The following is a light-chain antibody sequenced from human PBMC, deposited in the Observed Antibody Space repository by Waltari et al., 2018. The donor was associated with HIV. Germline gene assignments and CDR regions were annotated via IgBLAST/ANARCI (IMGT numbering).Light chain of an antibody. CDR3: QAWGTGIRGV. Sequence: QLVLTQSPSASASLGASIKLTCTMTIGHRSYAIAWHHQHPGKGPRFLLRLNTNGSITKGDGIPDRFSGSSSGAERSLTISNLQSEDEADYYCQAWGTGIRGVFGGGTKLTVL. CDR2: LNTNGSI. J-gene: IGLJ3*02. CDR1: IGHRSYA. V-gene: IGLV4-69*01.